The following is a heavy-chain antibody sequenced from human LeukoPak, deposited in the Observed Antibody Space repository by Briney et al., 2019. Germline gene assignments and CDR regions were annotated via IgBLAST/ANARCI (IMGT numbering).Heavy chain of an antibody. D-gene: IGHD6-19*01. CDR2: ISGSGDST. CDR1: GFTLSTYA. J-gene: IGHJ5*02. V-gene: IGHV3-23*01. Sequence: GGSLRLSCAASGFTLSTYAMSWVRQAPGKGLEWVSAISGSGDSTYYADSVKGLFTISRDNSKNTLYLQMNRQRAEDTAVYYCAKDPYSSGPYNWFDPWGQGTLVTVSS. CDR3: AKDPYSSGPYNWFDP.